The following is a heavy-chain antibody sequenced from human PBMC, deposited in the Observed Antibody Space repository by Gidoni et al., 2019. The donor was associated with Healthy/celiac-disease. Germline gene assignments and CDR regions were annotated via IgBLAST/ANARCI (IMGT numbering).Heavy chain of an antibody. D-gene: IGHD2-2*01. CDR3: AKEVAYCSSTSCYSGWFDP. V-gene: IGHV3-30*18. CDR1: GFTFSSYA. CDR2: ISYDGSNK. J-gene: IGHJ5*02. Sequence: QVQLVESGGCVVQPGRSLRLSCAASGFTFSSYALHWVRQAPGKGLEWVAVISYDGSNKYYADSVKGRFTISRDNSKNTLYLQMNSLRAEDTAVYYCAKEVAYCSSTSCYSGWFDPWGQGTLVTVSS.